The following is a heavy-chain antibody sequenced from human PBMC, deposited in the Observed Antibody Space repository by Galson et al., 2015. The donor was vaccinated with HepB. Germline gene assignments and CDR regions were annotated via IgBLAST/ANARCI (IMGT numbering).Heavy chain of an antibody. CDR3: ATRGQAMAD. Sequence: SLRLSCAASGFTFDDYAIHWVRQAPGKGLEWVANINEDGSDKNYVDSVKGRFIISRDNAKRALYLQMNSLRADDTAVYYCATRGQAMADWGQGTLVTVSS. CDR1: GFTFDDYA. CDR2: INEDGSDK. J-gene: IGHJ4*02. D-gene: IGHD6-19*01. V-gene: IGHV3-7*01.